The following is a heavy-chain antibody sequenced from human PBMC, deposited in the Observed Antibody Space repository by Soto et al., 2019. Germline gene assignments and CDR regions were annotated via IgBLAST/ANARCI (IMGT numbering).Heavy chain of an antibody. CDR3: VAYLSGHPF. J-gene: IGHJ4*02. Sequence: PGGSLRLSCAASGFTFSSYGMNWVRQAPGKGLEWVSYISSSSTTIYYADSVKGRFTISRDYSKNSLSLQLNSLKTEDTAVYYCVAYLSGHPFWGPGTLVTVSS. CDR1: GFTFSSYG. D-gene: IGHD2-21*01. CDR2: ISSSSTTI. V-gene: IGHV3-48*01.